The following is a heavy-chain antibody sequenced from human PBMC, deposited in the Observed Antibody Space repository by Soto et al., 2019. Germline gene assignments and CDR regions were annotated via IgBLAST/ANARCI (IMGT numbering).Heavy chain of an antibody. CDR3: AFRQHLEPTGAAFDI. CDR2: IFWDGDK. J-gene: IGHJ3*02. D-gene: IGHD3-3*01. V-gene: IGHV2-5*02. CDR1: GFSLSTSGMA. Sequence: QITLKESGPTLVKPTQTLTLTCTLSGFSLSTSGMAVGWIRQPPGKAPECLALIFWDGDKRYSPSLKTRLTLTLDTSEIQVVLTMTNTNPVYSGTYYCAFRQHLEPTGAAFDIWGRGTKVTVSS.